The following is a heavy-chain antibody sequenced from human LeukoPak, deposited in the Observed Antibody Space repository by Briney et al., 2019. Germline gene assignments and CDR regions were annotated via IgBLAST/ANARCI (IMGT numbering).Heavy chain of an antibody. CDR3: AAALYYYDSSGYYPTDY. CDR2: FDPEDGET. CDR1: GYTLTELS. V-gene: IGHV1-24*01. D-gene: IGHD3-22*01. J-gene: IGHJ4*02. Sequence: DSVKVSCKVSGYTLTELSMHWVRQAPGKGLEWMGGFDPEDGETIYAQKFQGRVTMTEDTSTDTAYMELSSLRSEDTAVYYCAAALYYYDSSGYYPTDYWGQGTLVTVSS.